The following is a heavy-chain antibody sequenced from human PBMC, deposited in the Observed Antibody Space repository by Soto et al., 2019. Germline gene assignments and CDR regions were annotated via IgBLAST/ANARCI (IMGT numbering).Heavy chain of an antibody. CDR3: AREVAAAGTFDY. D-gene: IGHD6-13*01. J-gene: IGHJ4*02. CDR1: GFTFSSYA. Sequence: GGSLRLSCASSGFTFSSYAMHWVRQAPGKGLEWVAVISYDGSNKYYADSVKGRFTISRDNSKNTLYLQMNSLRAEDTAVYYCAREVAAAGTFDYWGQGTLVTVSS. CDR2: ISYDGSNK. V-gene: IGHV3-30-3*01.